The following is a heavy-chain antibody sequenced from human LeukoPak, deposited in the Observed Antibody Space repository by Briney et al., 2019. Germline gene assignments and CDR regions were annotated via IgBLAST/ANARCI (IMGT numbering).Heavy chain of an antibody. J-gene: IGHJ4*02. V-gene: IGHV3-30*03. CDR1: GFTFSSYG. D-gene: IGHD3-22*01. CDR2: ISYDGSNK. Sequence: AGSLTLSCAGSGFTFSSYGMHWVRQAPGKGLEWMAVISYDGSNKYYADPGKGRFTISRDNPKNTLYLQMNSLRAEHTAVYYCAGGLYDSSGYRSWGQGTLVTLSS. CDR3: AGGLYDSSGYRS.